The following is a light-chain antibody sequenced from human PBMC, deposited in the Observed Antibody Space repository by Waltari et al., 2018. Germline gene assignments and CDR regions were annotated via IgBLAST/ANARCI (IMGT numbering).Light chain of an antibody. J-gene: IGKJ2*01. Sequence: DIQLTQSPSFLSASVGDRVTITCRASQGISSYLAWYQQKPGKAPKLLIYAASTLQSWVPSRFSGSGSGTEFTLTISSLQPEDFATYYCQQLNSYPPTFGQGTKLEIK. CDR2: AAS. CDR1: QGISSY. V-gene: IGKV1-9*01. CDR3: QQLNSYPPT.